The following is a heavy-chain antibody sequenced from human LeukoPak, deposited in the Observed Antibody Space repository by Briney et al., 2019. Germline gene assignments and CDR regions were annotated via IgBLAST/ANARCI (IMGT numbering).Heavy chain of an antibody. CDR2: IYYSGST. CDR1: GGSISSSSYF. V-gene: IGHV4-61*05. CDR3: ARSPSIHGYNDY. J-gene: IGHJ4*02. Sequence: PSETLSLTCTVSGGSISSSSYFWVWIRQPPGKGLEYIGYIYYSGSTHYNPSLKSRVTIPVDTSKNQFSLRLSSVTAADTAVYYCARSPSIHGYNDYWGQGTLVTVSS. D-gene: IGHD5-24*01.